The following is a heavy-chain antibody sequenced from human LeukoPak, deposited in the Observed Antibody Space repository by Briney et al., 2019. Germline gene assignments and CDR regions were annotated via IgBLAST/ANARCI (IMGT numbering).Heavy chain of an antibody. CDR1: GGSISSSSYY. J-gene: IGHJ3*02. D-gene: IGHD3-22*01. Sequence: PSETLSLTCTVSGGSISSSSYYWGWIRQPPGKGLEWIGSIYCSGSTYYNPSLKSRVTISVDTSKNQFSLKLSSVTAADTAVYYCARGVRRRDDWYYYDSSGLTAYDAFDIWGQGTMVTVSS. CDR3: ARGVRRRDDWYYYDSSGLTAYDAFDI. V-gene: IGHV4-39*07. CDR2: IYCSGST.